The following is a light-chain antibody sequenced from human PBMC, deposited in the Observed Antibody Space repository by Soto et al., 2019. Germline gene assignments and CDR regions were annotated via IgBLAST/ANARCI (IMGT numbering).Light chain of an antibody. CDR1: QSISSW. J-gene: IGKJ1*01. Sequence: DIQMTQSPSTLSASVGDRVTITCRASQSISSWLAWYQQKPGKAPKLLIYKASSLESGVPSRFSGSGSGREFTLTISSLQPDDFATYYCQQYNSYRRTFGQGTKVETK. CDR3: QQYNSYRRT. CDR2: KAS. V-gene: IGKV1-5*03.